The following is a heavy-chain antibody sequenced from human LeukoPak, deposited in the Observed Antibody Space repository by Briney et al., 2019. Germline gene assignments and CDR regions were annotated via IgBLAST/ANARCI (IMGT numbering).Heavy chain of an antibody. CDR1: GYTFTGDY. D-gene: IGHD3-10*01. CDR2: INPNSGGT. V-gene: IGHV1-2*04. Sequence: ASVKVSCKASGYTFTGDYMHWVRQAPGQGLECMGWINPNSGGTNYAQKFQGWVTMTRDTSISTAYMELSRLRSDDTAVYYCARSHYYGSGSVYGMDVWGKGTTVTVSS. J-gene: IGHJ6*04. CDR3: ARSHYYGSGSVYGMDV.